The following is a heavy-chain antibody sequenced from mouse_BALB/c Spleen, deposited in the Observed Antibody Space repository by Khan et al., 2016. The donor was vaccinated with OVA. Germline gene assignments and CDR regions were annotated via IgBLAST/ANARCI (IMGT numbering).Heavy chain of an antibody. CDR2: IWSGETT. V-gene: IGHV2-2*02. Sequence: VQLQESGPGLVQPSQSLSITCTVSGFLLTTYGVHWVRQSPGKGLEWLGVIWSGETTDYSAAFISRLSITKDNSKSQVFFKMNSLQANDTAIYYCARNYDYDEGLAYWGQGTLVTVSA. CDR1: GFLLTTYG. D-gene: IGHD2-4*01. J-gene: IGHJ3*01. CDR3: ARNYDYDEGLAY.